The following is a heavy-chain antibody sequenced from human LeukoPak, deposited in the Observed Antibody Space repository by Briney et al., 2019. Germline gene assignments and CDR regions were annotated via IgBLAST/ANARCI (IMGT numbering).Heavy chain of an antibody. CDR2: IYHSGST. CDR3: AHTQVVAGGYFDY. D-gene: IGHD3-22*01. J-gene: IGHJ4*02. Sequence: PSETLSLTCTVSGYSISSGYYWGWIRQPPGKGLEWIGSIYHSGSTYYNPSLKSRVTISVDTSKNQFSLKLSSVTAADTAVYYCAHTQVVAGGYFDYWGQGTLVTVSS. CDR1: GYSISSGYY. V-gene: IGHV4-38-2*02.